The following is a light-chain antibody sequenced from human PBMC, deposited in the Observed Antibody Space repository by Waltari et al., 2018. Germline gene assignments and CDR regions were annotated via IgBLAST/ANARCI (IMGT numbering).Light chain of an antibody. J-gene: IGKJ2*01. CDR1: QSVSSNY. Sequence: EIVLTQSPGTLSLSPGERATLSCRASQSVSSNYLAWYQQKPGQAPRRRIYAASRRTTGIPDRVSGSGSGTDFTLTISRREPEDFAVYYCHQYGSSPNTFGQGTKLDIK. CDR2: AAS. CDR3: HQYGSSPNT. V-gene: IGKV3-20*01.